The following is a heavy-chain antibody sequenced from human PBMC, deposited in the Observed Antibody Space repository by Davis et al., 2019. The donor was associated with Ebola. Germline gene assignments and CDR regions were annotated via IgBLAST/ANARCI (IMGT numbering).Heavy chain of an antibody. D-gene: IGHD1-26*01. V-gene: IGHV4-61*08. CDR3: ARGEWELLDNWFDP. CDR1: GGSISSGGHY. J-gene: IGHJ5*02. Sequence: SETLSLTCTMSGGSISSGGHYWSWIRQHPGQGLEWIGYINYNGSTNYNPSLKSRVTISVATSKNQFSLKLSSVTAADTAVYYCARGEWELLDNWFDPWGQGTLVTVSS. CDR2: INYNGST.